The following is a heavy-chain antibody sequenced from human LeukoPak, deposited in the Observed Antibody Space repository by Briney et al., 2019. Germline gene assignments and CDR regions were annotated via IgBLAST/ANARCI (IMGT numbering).Heavy chain of an antibody. CDR3: ARGPPVDCSGGSCQRFDY. V-gene: IGHV4-34*01. D-gene: IGHD2-15*01. CDR1: GGSFSAYY. CDR2: MNHSGST. Sequence: SETLSLTCAFYGGSFSAYYWSWVRQPPGKGLEWIGEMNHSGSTTYNPSLKSRVTISVDRSKSQFSLKLSSVTAADTALYYCARGPPVDCSGGSCQRFDYWGQGTLVTVSS. J-gene: IGHJ4*02.